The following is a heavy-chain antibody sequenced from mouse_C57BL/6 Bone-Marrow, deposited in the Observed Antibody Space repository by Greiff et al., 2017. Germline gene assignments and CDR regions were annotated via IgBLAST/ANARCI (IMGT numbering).Heavy chain of an antibody. V-gene: IGHV5-15*01. Sequence: EVKLMESGGGLVQPGGSLKLSCAASGFTFSDYGMAWVRQAPRKGPEWVAFISNLAYSIYYADTVTGRFTISRENAKNTLYLERSSLRSEDTAMYYCARHRYGSSYNAMDYWGQGTSVTVSA. CDR1: GFTFSDYG. CDR3: ARHRYGSSYNAMDY. CDR2: ISNLAYSI. D-gene: IGHD1-1*01. J-gene: IGHJ4*01.